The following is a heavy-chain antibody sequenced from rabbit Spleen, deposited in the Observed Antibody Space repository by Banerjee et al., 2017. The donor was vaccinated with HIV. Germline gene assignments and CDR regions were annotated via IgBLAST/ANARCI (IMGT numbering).Heavy chain of an antibody. V-gene: IGHV1S45*01. CDR1: GFSFSSGYD. J-gene: IGHJ4*01. CDR2: IHGGSVNNI. D-gene: IGHD6-1*01. Sequence: QEQVVESGGGLVQPEGSLTLTCKASGFSFSSGYDMCWVRQAPGKGLEWIACIHGGSVNNIYYASWAKGRFTISKIPSTTVTLQMTGLTAADTATYFCARRDHDYGHADLWGPGTLVTVS. CDR3: ARRDHDYGHADL.